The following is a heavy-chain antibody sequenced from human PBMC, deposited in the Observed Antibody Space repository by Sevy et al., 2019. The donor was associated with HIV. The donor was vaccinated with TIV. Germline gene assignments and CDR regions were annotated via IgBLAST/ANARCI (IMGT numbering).Heavy chain of an antibody. J-gene: IGHJ6*02. V-gene: IGHV3-66*01. Sequence: GGSLRLSCEASGFTVSGNYMAWVRLAPGKGLEWVSLIDSGGSTYYADSVKGRFTISRDNAKNTLYLQMNPLRAEDTAVYFYARDRYYDASGYYYYYDGMDVWGQGTTVTVSS. CDR2: IDSGGST. CDR3: ARDRYYDASGYYYYYDGMDV. D-gene: IGHD3-22*01. CDR1: GFTVSGNY.